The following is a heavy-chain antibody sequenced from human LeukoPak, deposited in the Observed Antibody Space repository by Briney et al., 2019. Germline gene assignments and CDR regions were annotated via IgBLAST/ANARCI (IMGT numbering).Heavy chain of an antibody. CDR1: GFTFSSYW. D-gene: IGHD3-22*01. Sequence: GGSLRLSCAASGFTFSSYWTHWVRQAPGKGLVWVSRINSDGSSTSYADSVKGRFTISRDNAKNTLYLQMNSLRAEDTAVYYCARDPLQYYYDSSGYYSPDYYFDYWGQGTLVTVSS. CDR3: ARDPLQYYYDSSGYYSPDYYFDY. J-gene: IGHJ4*02. V-gene: IGHV3-74*01. CDR2: INSDGSST.